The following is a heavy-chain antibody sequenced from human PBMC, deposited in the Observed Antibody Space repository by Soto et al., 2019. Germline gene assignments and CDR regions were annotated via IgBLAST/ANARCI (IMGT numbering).Heavy chain of an antibody. CDR2: INHSGST. D-gene: IGHD3-16*01. V-gene: IGHV4-34*01. CDR1: GGSFSGYY. CDR3: ARGLRQGGYYYYYYMDV. Sequence: SETLSLTCAVYGGSFSGYYWSWIRQPPGKGLEWIGEINHSGSTNYNPSLKSRVTISVDTSKNQFSLKLSSVTAADTAVYYCARGLRQGGYYYYYYMDVWGKGTTVTVSS. J-gene: IGHJ6*03.